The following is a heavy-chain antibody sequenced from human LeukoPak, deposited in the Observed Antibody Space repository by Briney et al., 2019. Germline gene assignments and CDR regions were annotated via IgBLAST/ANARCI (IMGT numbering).Heavy chain of an antibody. J-gene: IGHJ4*02. V-gene: IGHV3-21*01. CDR3: ARDLMGIAYRGAFYY. CDR1: GFSFSNYA. Sequence: GGSLRLSCAASGFSFSNYAMNWVRQAPGKGLEWVSSINGRSTDIYYADSVKGRFTISRDNAKNSLYLQMNSLRAEDTAIYYCARDLMGIAYRGAFYYWGQGTLVTVSS. D-gene: IGHD6-13*01. CDR2: INGRSTDI.